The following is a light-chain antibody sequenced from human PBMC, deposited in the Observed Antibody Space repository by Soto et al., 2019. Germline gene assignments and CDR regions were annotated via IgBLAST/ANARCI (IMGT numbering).Light chain of an antibody. Sequence: DIQMTQSPSTLSASVGDTVTITCRASESISSWLAWYQEKPGKATNLLIYDASSLESGVPSRFSGSGSGTEFTLTITSLQPDDFATYYCQDYSPYSWTFGQGTKV. CDR3: QDYSPYSWT. CDR2: DAS. J-gene: IGKJ1*01. V-gene: IGKV1-5*01. CDR1: ESISSW.